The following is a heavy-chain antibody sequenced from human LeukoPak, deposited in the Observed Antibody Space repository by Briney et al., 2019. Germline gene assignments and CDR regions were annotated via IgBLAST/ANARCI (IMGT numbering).Heavy chain of an antibody. J-gene: IGHJ4*02. D-gene: IGHD7-27*01. CDR1: GGSISSSSYY. Sequence: SETLSLTCTVSGGSISSSSYYWSWIRQPPGKGLEWIGEINHSGSTNYKPSLKSRVTISLDTSKNQFSLKLSSVTAADTAVYFCARGFRGDDFDYWGQGTLVTVSS. V-gene: IGHV4-39*07. CDR3: ARGFRGDDFDY. CDR2: INHSGST.